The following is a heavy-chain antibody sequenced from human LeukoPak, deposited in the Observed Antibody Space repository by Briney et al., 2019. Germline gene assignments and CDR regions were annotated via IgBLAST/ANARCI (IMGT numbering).Heavy chain of an antibody. CDR3: AVGYDGGYDFWSGYKSFDY. Sequence: MAGGSLRLSCAASGFTFSDYYMSWIRQAPGKGLEWVSYISSSGSTTYYADSVKGRFTISRDNAKNSLYLQMNSLRAEDTAVYYCAVGYDGGYDFWSGYKSFDYWGQGTLVTVSS. J-gene: IGHJ4*02. V-gene: IGHV3-11*01. CDR1: GFTFSDYY. CDR2: ISSSGSTT. D-gene: IGHD3-3*01.